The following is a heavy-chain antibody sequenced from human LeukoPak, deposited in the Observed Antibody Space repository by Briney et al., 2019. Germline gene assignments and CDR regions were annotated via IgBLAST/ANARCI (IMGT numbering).Heavy chain of an antibody. CDR1: GGSISSSSYY. CDR3: ARAYGATILYYYYYMDV. CDR2: INHSGST. Sequence: SETLSLTCTVSGGSISSSSYYWGWIRQPPGKGLEWLGEINHSGSTNYNPSLKSRVTISVDTSKNQFSLKLSSVTAADTAVYYCARAYGATILYYYYYMDVWGKGTTVTVSS. D-gene: IGHD5-12*01. J-gene: IGHJ6*03. V-gene: IGHV4-39*07.